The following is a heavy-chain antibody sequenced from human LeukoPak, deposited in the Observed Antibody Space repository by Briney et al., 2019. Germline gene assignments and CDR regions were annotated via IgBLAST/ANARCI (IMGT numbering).Heavy chain of an antibody. Sequence: GRSLRLSCAASGFTFSSYGMHWVRQAPGKGLEWVAVISYDGSNKYYADSVKGRLTISRDNSKNTLYLQMNSLRAEDTAVYYCAKRTIQLWLGYWGQGTLVTVSS. D-gene: IGHD5-18*01. V-gene: IGHV3-30*18. J-gene: IGHJ4*02. CDR3: AKRTIQLWLGY. CDR1: GFTFSSYG. CDR2: ISYDGSNK.